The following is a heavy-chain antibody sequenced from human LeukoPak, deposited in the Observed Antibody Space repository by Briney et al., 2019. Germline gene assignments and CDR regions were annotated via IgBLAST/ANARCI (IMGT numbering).Heavy chain of an antibody. CDR3: ARGRYTDWYFDL. CDR1: GGSSSGYY. Sequence: SETLSLTCAVYGGSSSGYYWSWIRQPPGKGLEWIGEINHSGSTNYNPSLKSRVTISVDTSKNQFSLKLSSVTAADTAVYYCARGRYTDWYFDLWGRGTLVTVSS. CDR2: INHSGST. V-gene: IGHV4-34*01. J-gene: IGHJ2*01. D-gene: IGHD5-12*01.